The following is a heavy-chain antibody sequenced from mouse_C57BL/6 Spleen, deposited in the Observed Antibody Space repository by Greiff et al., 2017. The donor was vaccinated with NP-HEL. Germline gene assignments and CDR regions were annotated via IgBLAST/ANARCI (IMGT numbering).Heavy chain of an antibody. CDR2: IAPNSGGT. J-gene: IGHJ2*01. Sequence: QVQLQQPGAELVKPGASVKLSCQASGYTFTSYWMHWVRQRPGRGLEWIGRIAPNSGGTKYNEKFKSKATLTVDKPSSTAYMQLRRLTSEYSAVYYCARGDYDYDDYFDYWGQGTTLTVSS. CDR3: ARGDYDYDDYFDY. V-gene: IGHV1-72*01. CDR1: GYTFTSYW. D-gene: IGHD2-4*01.